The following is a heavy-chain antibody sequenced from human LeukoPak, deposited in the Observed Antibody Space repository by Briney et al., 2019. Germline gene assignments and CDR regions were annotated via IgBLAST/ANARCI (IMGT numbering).Heavy chain of an antibody. CDR1: GGTFSSYA. D-gene: IGHD5-18*01. V-gene: IGHV1-69*04. J-gene: IGHJ4*02. CDR2: IIPILGIA. CDR3: ASLNRGYSYGSFDY. Sequence: ASVKVSCKASGGTFSSYAISWVRQAPGQGIEWMGRIIPILGIANYAQKFQGRVTITADKSTSTAYMELSSLRSEDTAVYYCASLNRGYSYGSFDYWGQGTLVTVSS.